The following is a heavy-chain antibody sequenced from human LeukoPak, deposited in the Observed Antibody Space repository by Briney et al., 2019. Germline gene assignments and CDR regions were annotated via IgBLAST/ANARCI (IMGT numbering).Heavy chain of an antibody. Sequence: ASVKVSCKVSGYTLTELSMHWVRQAPGKGLEWMGGFDPEDGETIYAQKLQGRVTMTTDTSTSTAYMELRSLRSDDTAVYYCARDHPTTVTHKEIDYWGQGTLVTVSS. CDR1: GYTLTELS. J-gene: IGHJ4*02. CDR2: FDPEDGET. V-gene: IGHV1-24*01. CDR3: ARDHPTTVTHKEIDY. D-gene: IGHD4-17*01.